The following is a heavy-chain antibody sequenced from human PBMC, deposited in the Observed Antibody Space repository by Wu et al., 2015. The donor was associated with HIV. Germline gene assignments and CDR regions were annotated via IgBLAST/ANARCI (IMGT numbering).Heavy chain of an antibody. CDR2: INCNRGGT. Sequence: QVQLVQSGAEVKKPGASVMVSCRASGYTFTDYYMYWVRQAPGQGPEWMGWINCNRGGTTYAPKFQGRVTMTRDTSTSTAYLELSSLRSDDTAVYYCARDYCSGGFCHYFFDSWGQGTLVTVSS. V-gene: IGHV1-2*02. CDR1: GYTFTDYY. J-gene: IGHJ4*02. CDR3: ARDYCSGGFCHYFFDS. D-gene: IGHD2-15*01.